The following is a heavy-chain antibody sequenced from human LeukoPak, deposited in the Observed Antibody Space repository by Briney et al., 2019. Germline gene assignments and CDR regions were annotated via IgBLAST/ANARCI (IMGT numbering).Heavy chain of an antibody. D-gene: IGHD5-24*01. CDR2: IYYSGST. Sequence: SETLSLTCTVSGGSISSYYWSWIRQPPGKGLEWIGYIYYSGSTNYNPSLKSRVTISVDTSKNQFSLKLSSVTAADTAVYYCARRGWLHQINDAFDIWGQGTMVTVSS. CDR3: ARRGWLHQINDAFDI. J-gene: IGHJ3*02. V-gene: IGHV4-59*01. CDR1: GGSISSYY.